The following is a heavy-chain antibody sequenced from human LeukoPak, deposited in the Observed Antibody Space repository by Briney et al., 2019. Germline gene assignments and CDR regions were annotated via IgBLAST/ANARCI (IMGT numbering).Heavy chain of an antibody. Sequence: ASVKVSCKASGGTFSSYAISWVRQAPGQGLEWMGGIIPIFGTANYAQKFQGRVTITADESTSTAYMELSSLRSEDTAVYYCARGYCSSTSCSTPAYWYFDLWGRGTLVTVSS. D-gene: IGHD2-2*01. J-gene: IGHJ2*01. CDR3: ARGYCSSTSCSTPAYWYFDL. V-gene: IGHV1-69*13. CDR1: GGTFSSYA. CDR2: IIPIFGTA.